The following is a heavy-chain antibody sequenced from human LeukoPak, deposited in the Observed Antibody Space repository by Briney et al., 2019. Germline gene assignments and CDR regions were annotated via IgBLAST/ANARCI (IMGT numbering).Heavy chain of an antibody. D-gene: IGHD3-3*01. Sequence: PGGSLRLSCAASGFTFSSYDMSWVRQAPGKGLEWVSAISGSGGSTYYADSVKGRFTISRDNSKNTLYLQMNSLRAEDTAVYYCAREEHDFWSGSQYYFDYWGQGTLVTVSS. V-gene: IGHV3-23*01. CDR3: AREEHDFWSGSQYYFDY. J-gene: IGHJ4*02. CDR2: ISGSGGST. CDR1: GFTFSSYD.